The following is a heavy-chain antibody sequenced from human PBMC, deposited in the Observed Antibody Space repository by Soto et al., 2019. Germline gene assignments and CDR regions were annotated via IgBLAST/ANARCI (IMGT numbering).Heavy chain of an antibody. Sequence: GASVKVSCKASGGTFSSYTISWVRQAPGQGLEWMGWIIPNNGTTNYAQKLQGRVTMTTDTSTSTAYMELRSLRSDDTAVYYCARDGLLGDCSSTSCYADLDYWGQGTLVTVSS. D-gene: IGHD2-2*01. CDR2: IIPNNGTT. V-gene: IGHV1-18*01. CDR3: ARDGLLGDCSSTSCYADLDY. CDR1: GGTFSSYT. J-gene: IGHJ4*02.